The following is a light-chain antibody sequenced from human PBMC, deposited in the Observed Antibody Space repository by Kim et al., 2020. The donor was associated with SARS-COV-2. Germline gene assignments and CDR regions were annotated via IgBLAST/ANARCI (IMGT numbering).Light chain of an antibody. CDR1: SSDVGGYNY. J-gene: IGLJ1*01. CDR3: SSYTSSSTFV. Sequence: QSALTQPASVSGSPGQSITISCTGTSSDVGGYNYVSWYQQHPGKAPKLMIYDVSKRPSGVSNRCSGSKSGNTASLTISGLQAEDEADYYCSSYTSSSTFVFGTGTKV. V-gene: IGLV2-14*01. CDR2: DVS.